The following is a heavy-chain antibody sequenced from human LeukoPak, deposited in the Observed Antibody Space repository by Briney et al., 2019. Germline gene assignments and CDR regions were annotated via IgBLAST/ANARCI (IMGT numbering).Heavy chain of an antibody. CDR3: AKRMYGWYQIDY. D-gene: IGHD6-19*01. Sequence: GRSLRLSCAASGFTFSSYGMHWVRQAPGKGLEWVAVIWYDGSNKYYADSGKGRFTTSRDNSKNTMYLQMNSLRAEDTAVYFCAKRMYGWYQIDYWGQGTLVTVSS. CDR1: GFTFSSYG. CDR2: IWYDGSNK. V-gene: IGHV3-33*06. J-gene: IGHJ4*02.